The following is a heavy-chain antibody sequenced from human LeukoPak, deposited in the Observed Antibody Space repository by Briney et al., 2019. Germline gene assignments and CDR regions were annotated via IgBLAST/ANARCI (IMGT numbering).Heavy chain of an antibody. D-gene: IGHD5-18*01. CDR1: AGSITNSDYY. CDR3: AKGAGGFSYYNWFDP. V-gene: IGHV4-39*07. J-gene: IGHJ5*02. CDR2: IYYTGRT. Sequence: ASETLSLTCIVSAGSITNSDYYWDWIRQSPGKGLEWIGSIYYTGRTYYNPSLESRVTISVDTSKNQFSLKLASVTAADTAIYYCAKGAGGFSYYNWFDPWGQGTLVTVSS.